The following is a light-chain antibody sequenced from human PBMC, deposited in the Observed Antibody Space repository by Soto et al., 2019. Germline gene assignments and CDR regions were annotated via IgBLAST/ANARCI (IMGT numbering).Light chain of an antibody. V-gene: IGLV2-11*01. Sequence: QSVLTQPRSVSGSPGQSVTISCTGTSSEVGGYNYVSWYQQHPGKAPKVMINDVSDRPPGVPDRFSGSSSGNTASLPTSRLQAEDEADYYCCSYAGSPTHVLGTGTKLTVL. J-gene: IGLJ1*01. CDR3: CSYAGSPTHV. CDR2: DVS. CDR1: SSEVGGYNY.